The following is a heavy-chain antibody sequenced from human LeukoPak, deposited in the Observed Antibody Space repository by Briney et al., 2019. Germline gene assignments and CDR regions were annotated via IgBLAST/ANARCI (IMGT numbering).Heavy chain of an antibody. Sequence: PSETLSLTCAVYGGSFSGYYWSWIRQPPGKGLEWIGEINHSGSTNYNPSLKSRVTISVDTSKNQFSLKLSSVTAADTAVYYCARGTPSSGSYYKRGTWFDPWGQGTLVTISS. CDR1: GGSFSGYY. CDR2: INHSGST. J-gene: IGHJ5*02. V-gene: IGHV4-34*01. CDR3: ARGTPSSGSYYKRGTWFDP. D-gene: IGHD3-10*01.